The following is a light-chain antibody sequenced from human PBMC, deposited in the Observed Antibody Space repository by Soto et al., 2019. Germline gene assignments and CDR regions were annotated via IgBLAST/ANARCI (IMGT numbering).Light chain of an antibody. V-gene: IGKV3-20*01. CDR2: GAS. CDR3: QQYGDWPWT. J-gene: IGKJ1*01. Sequence: EIVLTQSPGTLSLSPGERATLSCRASQSVSSTYLAWYQQKPGQAPRLLIYGASSRATGTPDRFSGSGSGTDFTLTISRLEHEDFEVYYCQQYGDWPWTLRQGTKVDIK. CDR1: QSVSSTY.